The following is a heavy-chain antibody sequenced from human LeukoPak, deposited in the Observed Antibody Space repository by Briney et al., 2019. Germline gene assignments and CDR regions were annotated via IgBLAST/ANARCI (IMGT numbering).Heavy chain of an antibody. D-gene: IGHD5-24*01. CDR3: ASSDVEMATIKKFDY. CDR1: GYSISSGYY. CDR2: IYHSGST. J-gene: IGHJ4*02. Sequence: SETLSLTCTVSGYSISSGYYWGWIRQPPGKGLEWIGSIYHSGSTYYNPSLKSRVTISVDTSKNQFSLKLSSVTAADTAVYYCASSDVEMATIKKFDYWGQGTLVTVSS. V-gene: IGHV4-38-2*02.